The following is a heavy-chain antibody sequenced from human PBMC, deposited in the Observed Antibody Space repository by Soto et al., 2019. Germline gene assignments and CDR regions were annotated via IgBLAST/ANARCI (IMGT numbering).Heavy chain of an antibody. Sequence: GGSLRLSCAASGFTFSSYWMSWVRQAPGKGLEWVANIKQDGSEKYYVDSVKGRFTISRDNAKNSLYLQMNSLRAEDTAVYYCARDLIGGPDVDKYPENYYYYYMDVWGKGTTVTVSS. CDR2: IKQDGSEK. J-gene: IGHJ6*03. CDR1: GFTFSSYW. D-gene: IGHD2-2*01. CDR3: ARDLIGGPDVDKYPENYYYYYMDV. V-gene: IGHV3-7*01.